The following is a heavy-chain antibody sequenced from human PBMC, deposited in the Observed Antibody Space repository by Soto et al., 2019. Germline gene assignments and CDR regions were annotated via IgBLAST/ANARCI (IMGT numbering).Heavy chain of an antibody. J-gene: IGHJ4*02. Sequence: GASVKVSCKTSGGTFSTYAISWVRQAPGQGLEWMGGIIPIFGTANYAQKFQGRVTITADESTSTAYMELSSLRSEDTAVYYCASGPGIEFRQLRDFDYWGQGTLVTVSS. V-gene: IGHV1-69*13. CDR1: GGTFSTYA. D-gene: IGHD3-10*01. CDR3: ASGPGIEFRQLRDFDY. CDR2: IIPIFGTA.